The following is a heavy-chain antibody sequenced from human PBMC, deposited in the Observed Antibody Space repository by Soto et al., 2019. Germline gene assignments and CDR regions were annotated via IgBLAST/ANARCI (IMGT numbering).Heavy chain of an antibody. D-gene: IGHD3-22*01. J-gene: IGHJ6*02. CDR2: IIPTFGTA. CDR3: ASGYYYDSSGYYYGSGYYYGMDV. V-gene: IGHV1-69*13. Sequence: GASVKVSCKASGGTFSSYAISWVRQAPGQGLEWMGGIIPTFGTANYAQKFQGRVTITADESTSTAYMELSSLRSEDTAVYYCASGYYYDSSGYYYGSGYYYGMDVWGQGTTVTVSS. CDR1: GGTFSSYA.